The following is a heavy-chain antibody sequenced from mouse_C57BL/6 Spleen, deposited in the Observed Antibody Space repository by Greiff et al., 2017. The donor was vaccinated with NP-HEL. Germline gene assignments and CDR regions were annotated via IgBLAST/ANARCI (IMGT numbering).Heavy chain of an antibody. CDR2: IYPGDGDT. CDR1: GYAFSSSW. CDR3: ATRDYFDY. J-gene: IGHJ2*01. V-gene: IGHV1-82*01. Sequence: QVQLQQSGPELVKPGASVKISCKASGYAFSSSWMNWVKQRPGKGLEWIGRIYPGDGDTNYNGKFKGKATLTADKSSSTAYMQLSSLTSEDSAVYFCATRDYFDYWGQGTTLTVSS.